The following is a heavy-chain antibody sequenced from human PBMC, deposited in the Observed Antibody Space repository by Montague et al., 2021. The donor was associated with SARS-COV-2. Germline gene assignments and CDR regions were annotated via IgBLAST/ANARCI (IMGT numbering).Heavy chain of an antibody. V-gene: IGHV4-4*07. D-gene: IGHD3-16*01. CDR2: IYSSGSI. Sequence: SETLSLTCNVSGGSIRNYHWSWIRQPAGKGLEWIGRIYSSGSINYNPSLKTRITLSVDTSKNQLSLRLNSVTAADTAVYCCARNPGEYYGMDVWGQGTTVTVSS. CDR1: GGSIRNYH. J-gene: IGHJ6*02. CDR3: ARNPGEYYGMDV.